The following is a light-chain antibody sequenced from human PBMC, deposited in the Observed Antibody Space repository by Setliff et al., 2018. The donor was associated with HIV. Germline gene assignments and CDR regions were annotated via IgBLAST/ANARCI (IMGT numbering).Light chain of an antibody. CDR3: SSYGGNNNVV. CDR1: SNDVGDYNY. CDR2: EVS. V-gene: IGLV2-8*01. Sequence: QSVLTQPPSASGSPGQSVTISCTGTSNDVGDYNYVSWYQQHPGKAPKLIIFEVSQRPSGVPDRFSGSKSGNTASLTVSGLQAEDEADYYCSSYGGNNNVVFGGGTQLTVL. J-gene: IGLJ3*02.